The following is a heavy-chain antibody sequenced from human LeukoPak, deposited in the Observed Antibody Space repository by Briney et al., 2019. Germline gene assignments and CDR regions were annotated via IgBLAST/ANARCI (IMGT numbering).Heavy chain of an antibody. J-gene: IGHJ4*02. CDR3: AKARWGSRWEADY. Sequence: GGSLRLSCAASGFTFDDYAMHWVRQAPGKGLEWVSLVSWDGGSTYYADSVKGRFTISGDNSKNSLYLQMNSLRAEDTALYYCAKARWGSRWEADYWGQGTLVTVSS. CDR2: VSWDGGST. D-gene: IGHD3-16*01. V-gene: IGHV3-43D*03. CDR1: GFTFDDYA.